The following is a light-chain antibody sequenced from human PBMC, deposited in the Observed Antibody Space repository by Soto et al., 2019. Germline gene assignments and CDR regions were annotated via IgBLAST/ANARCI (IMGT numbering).Light chain of an antibody. CDR1: HDISTY. V-gene: IGKV1-9*01. CDR3: TALAPLPFT. J-gene: IGKJ5*01. CDR2: EAS. Sequence: DSKVTGARSLLYASVEDRVTITCRASHDISTYLAWYQQKPGKAPKLMIYEASTLQSGVPSRLSGSGSGPEFTLTFSRGIPEELASYYSTALAPLPFTSALGTRVEIK.